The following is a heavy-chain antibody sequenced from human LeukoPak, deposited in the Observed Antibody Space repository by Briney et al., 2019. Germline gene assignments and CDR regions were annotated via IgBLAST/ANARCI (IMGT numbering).Heavy chain of an antibody. J-gene: IGHJ4*02. CDR1: GYTFTNYD. Sequence: ASVKVSCKASGYTFTNYDINWVRQASGQGLEWMTWMNPNSGNTGYAQKFQGRVTITRNTSISTAYMELSSLRSEDTAVCYCARGLRRAYYDFWSGYYTLDYWGQGTLVTVSS. CDR2: MNPNSGNT. V-gene: IGHV1-8*03. CDR3: ARGLRRAYYDFWSGYYTLDY. D-gene: IGHD3-3*01.